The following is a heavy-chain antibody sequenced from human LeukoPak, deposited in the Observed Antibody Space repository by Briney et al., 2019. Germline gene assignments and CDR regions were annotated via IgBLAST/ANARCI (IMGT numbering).Heavy chain of an antibody. CDR3: ARGDSSSWSYDY. D-gene: IGHD6-13*01. J-gene: IGHJ4*02. CDR2: INHSGST. CDR1: GGSISGYY. Sequence: PSETLSLTCTVSGGSISGYYWSWIRQPPGKGLEWIGEINHSGSTNYNPSLKSRVTISVDTSKNQFSLKLSSVTAADTAVYYCARGDSSSWSYDYWGQGTLVTVSS. V-gene: IGHV4-34*01.